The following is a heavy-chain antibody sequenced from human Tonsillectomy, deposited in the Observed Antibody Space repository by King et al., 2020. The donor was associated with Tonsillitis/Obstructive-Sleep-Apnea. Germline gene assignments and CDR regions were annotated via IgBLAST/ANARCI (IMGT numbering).Heavy chain of an antibody. D-gene: IGHD2-21*02. CDR3: ARHVRGDFDYYYMDV. Sequence: QLQESGPGLVKPSETLSLTCTVSGGSISSSSYYWGWIRQPPGKGLEWIGSIYYSGSTYYNPSLKSRVTISVDTSKNHFSLKLSSVTAADTAVYYCARHVRGDFDYYYMDVWGKGTTVTVSS. CDR1: GGSISSSSYY. V-gene: IGHV4-39*01. J-gene: IGHJ6*03. CDR2: IYYSGST.